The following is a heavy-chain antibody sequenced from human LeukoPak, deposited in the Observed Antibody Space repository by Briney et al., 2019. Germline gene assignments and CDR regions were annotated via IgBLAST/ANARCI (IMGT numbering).Heavy chain of an antibody. CDR2: IKQDGSEK. CDR1: GFTFRSYW. D-gene: IGHD3-22*01. J-gene: IGHJ4*02. CDR3: ARGSGYHTY. Sequence: GGSLRLSCRASGFTFRSYWMTWVRQAPGKGLEWVANIKQDGSEKYYVDSVKGRFTISRDNAKSSLYLQMNSLRAEDTAVYYCARGSGYHTYWGQGTLVTVSS. V-gene: IGHV3-7*04.